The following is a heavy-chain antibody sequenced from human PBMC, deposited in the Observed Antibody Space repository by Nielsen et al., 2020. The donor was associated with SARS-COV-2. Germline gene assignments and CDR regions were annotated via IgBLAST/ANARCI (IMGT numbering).Heavy chain of an antibody. J-gene: IGHJ3*01. Sequence: WIRQSPGKGLEWVADIKPDGSEKFYVDSVKGRFTISRDNAKNSMSLQMNSLRVEDTAVYYCARDWSRAFDVWGQGTMVTVSS. V-gene: IGHV3-7*01. CDR3: ARDWSRAFDV. CDR2: IKPDGSEK.